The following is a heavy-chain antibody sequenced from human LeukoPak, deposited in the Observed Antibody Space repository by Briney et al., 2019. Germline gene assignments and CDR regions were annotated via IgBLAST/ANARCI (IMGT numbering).Heavy chain of an antibody. CDR1: GDTVSSNSAA. V-gene: IGHV6-1*01. J-gene: IGHJ3*01. CDR3: ARGFALDF. CDR2: TYYRSKWYY. Sequence: SQTLSLTCDISGDTVSSNSAAWNWIRQSPSRGLEWPGRTYYRSKWYYDYADSVKSRITISPDTSKNQFSLQLNSVTADDTAVYYCARGFALDFWGQGTMVTVSS.